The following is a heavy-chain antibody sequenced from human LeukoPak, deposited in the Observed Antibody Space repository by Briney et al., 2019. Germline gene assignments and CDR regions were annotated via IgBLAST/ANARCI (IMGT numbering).Heavy chain of an antibody. Sequence: GGSLRLSCAASGFNFNTYGMHWVRQTPGKGLEWVAVIWHDGSDEYYADSVKGRFTISRDNSKSLVYLQMDSLRDEDTAVYYCAGEVVRDVSGVDYTWLDPWGQGTLVFVSA. D-gene: IGHD2-8*01. CDR1: GFNFNTYG. CDR2: IWHDGSDE. J-gene: IGHJ5*02. V-gene: IGHV3-33*01. CDR3: AGEVVRDVSGVDYTWLDP.